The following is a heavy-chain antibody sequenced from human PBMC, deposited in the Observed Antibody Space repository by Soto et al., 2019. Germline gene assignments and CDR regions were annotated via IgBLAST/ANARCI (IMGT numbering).Heavy chain of an antibody. D-gene: IGHD2-15*01. CDR3: AGEDTFGRVYYDGMDV. CDR1: GGNLRSYA. V-gene: IGHV1-69*12. J-gene: IGHJ6*02. Sequence: QVQLEQSGAEVKKPGSSVKVSCKASGGNLRSYAISWVRQAPGQGLEWLGGSIPIFGTAKNAQKFQGRVTITADESTNTAYMELSSLRSEDTAVYSCAGEDTFGRVYYDGMDVWGQGTTVTVS. CDR2: SIPIFGTA.